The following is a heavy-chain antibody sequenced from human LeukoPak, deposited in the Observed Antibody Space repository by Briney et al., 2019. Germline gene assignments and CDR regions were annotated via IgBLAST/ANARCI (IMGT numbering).Heavy chain of an antibody. CDR2: IRNKANIYTT. CDR1: GFTFSDPY. V-gene: IGHV3-72*01. CDR3: AKGILWFGELWYAFDI. J-gene: IGHJ3*02. Sequence: PGGSLRLSCAASGFTFSDPYMDWVRQAPGKGLEWVGRIRNKANIYTTEYAASVKGRFTISRDDSMNSLYLQMNSLRAEHTAVYYCAKGILWFGELWYAFDIWGQGTMVTVSS. D-gene: IGHD3-10*01.